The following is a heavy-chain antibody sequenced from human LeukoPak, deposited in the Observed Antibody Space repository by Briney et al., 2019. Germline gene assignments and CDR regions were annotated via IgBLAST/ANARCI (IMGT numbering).Heavy chain of an antibody. CDR3: ARGWAYGPYFDY. CDR1: GGSFSGYY. V-gene: IGHV4-34*01. Sequence: SETLSLTCAVYGGSFSGYYWSWTRQPPGKGLEWIGEINHSGSTNYNPSLKSRVTISVDTSKNQFSLKLSSVTAADTAVYYCARGWAYGPYFDYWGQGTLVTVSS. CDR2: INHSGST. J-gene: IGHJ4*02. D-gene: IGHD3-10*01.